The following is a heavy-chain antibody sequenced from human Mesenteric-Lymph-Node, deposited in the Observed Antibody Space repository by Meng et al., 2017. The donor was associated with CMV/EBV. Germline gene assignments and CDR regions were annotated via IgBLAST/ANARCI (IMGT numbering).Heavy chain of an antibody. CDR2: ISGSGGSI. J-gene: IGHJ4*02. CDR3: AKVGRGTAMSY. CDR1: GFTFSRYS. Sequence: GESLKISCAASGFTFSRYSMSWVRQAPGTVLECVSAISGSGGSINYADSVKVRFTISSDSSKNTLYLQMNTLRAEDTAVYYCAKVGRGTAMSYWGQGTLVTVSS. D-gene: IGHD5-18*01. V-gene: IGHV3-23*01.